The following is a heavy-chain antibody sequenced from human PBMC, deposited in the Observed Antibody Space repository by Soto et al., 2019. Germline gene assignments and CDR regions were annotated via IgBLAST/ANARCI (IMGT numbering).Heavy chain of an antibody. CDR1: GGSISTGGHC. CDR3: ARNVDTAVIDGPYFDY. CDR2: IYYSGST. D-gene: IGHD5-18*01. Sequence: SETLSLTCTVSGGSISTGGHCWNWIRQHPGKGLEWIGYIYYSGSTYYNPSLKSRVTISVDTSQNQFSLKLTSVTAADTAVYFCARNVDTAVIDGPYFDYWGQGIQVTVSS. J-gene: IGHJ4*02. V-gene: IGHV4-31*03.